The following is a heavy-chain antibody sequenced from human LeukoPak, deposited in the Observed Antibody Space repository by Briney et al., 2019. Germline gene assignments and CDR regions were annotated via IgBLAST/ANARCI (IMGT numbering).Heavy chain of an antibody. CDR1: GFTFSDYY. D-gene: IGHD3-3*01. Sequence: GGSLRLSCAASGFTFSDYYMSWIRQAPGKGLEWISYISTTASTIYYADSVKGRFTISRDNAKNSLYLQMNSLRAEDTAVYYCASGYDFWSGYYPNNYWGQGTLVTVSS. CDR3: ASGYDFWSGYYPNNY. J-gene: IGHJ4*02. CDR2: ISTTASTI. V-gene: IGHV3-11*04.